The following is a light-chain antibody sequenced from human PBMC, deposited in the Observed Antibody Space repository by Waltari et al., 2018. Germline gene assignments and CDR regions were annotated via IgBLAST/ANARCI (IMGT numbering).Light chain of an antibody. CDR1: NIGTYS. J-gene: IGLJ1*01. CDR3: HVWHPHVEPGV. CDR2: YDR. Sequence: SYVVTQPPSVSVAPGETATITCGGDNIGTYSVHWYQQKAGQAPVLVIFYDRDRPSGIPVRVPGSNSGNTATLTISRVEAGDEARYYCHVWHPHVEPGVFGTGTEVTVL. V-gene: IGLV3-21*04.